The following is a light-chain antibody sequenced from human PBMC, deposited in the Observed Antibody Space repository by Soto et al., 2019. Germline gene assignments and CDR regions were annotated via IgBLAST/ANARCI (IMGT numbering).Light chain of an antibody. V-gene: IGLV2-11*01. Sequence: QSALTQPRSVSGSPGQSVTISCTGTSSDVGGYNYVSWYQQHPGKAPKLMIYDVSKRPSGVPDRFSGSKSGNPASRTISGLQAEDEADYYCCSYAGSYTFWVFGTGTKLTVL. CDR1: SSDVGGYNY. CDR3: CSYAGSYTFWV. CDR2: DVS. J-gene: IGLJ1*01.